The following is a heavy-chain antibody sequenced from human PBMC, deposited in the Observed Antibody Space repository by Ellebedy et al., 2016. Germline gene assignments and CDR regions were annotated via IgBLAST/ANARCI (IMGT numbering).Heavy chain of an antibody. CDR1: AYTFTSYD. V-gene: IGHV1-8*01. CDR2: MNPNSGHT. Sequence: ASVKVSCXASAYTFTSYDINWVRQAAGQGLEWMGWMNPNSGHTGYAQRFQGRVTMTRDTSISTAYMELSSLRSEDTAVYYCAREVDCSSTSCYTRSDAFDIWGQGTMVTVSS. D-gene: IGHD2-2*02. CDR3: AREVDCSSTSCYTRSDAFDI. J-gene: IGHJ3*02.